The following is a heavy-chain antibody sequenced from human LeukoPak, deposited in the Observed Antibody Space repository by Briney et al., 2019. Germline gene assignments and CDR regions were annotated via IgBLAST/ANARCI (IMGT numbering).Heavy chain of an antibody. CDR3: ARARKSGGITMIRGVKDRGWFDP. D-gene: IGHD3-10*01. J-gene: IGHJ5*02. V-gene: IGHV3-30*04. CDR2: ISYDGSNE. CDR1: RFTFSSFA. Sequence: GGSLRLSCAASRFTFSSFAMHWVRQAPGKGLEWVAVISYDGSNEYYTDSVKGRFTISRDNSKNTLYLQMNSLRAEDTAVYYCARARKSGGITMIRGVKDRGWFDPWGQGTLVTVSS.